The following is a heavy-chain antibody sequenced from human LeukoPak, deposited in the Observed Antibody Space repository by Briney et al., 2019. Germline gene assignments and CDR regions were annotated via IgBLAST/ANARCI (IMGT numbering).Heavy chain of an antibody. Sequence: GGSLRLSCAASGFTFSSYGLNWVRQAPGKGLEWVSTIRSGGHIYYEYSVKGRFTISRDNAKNSLYLQMNSLRAEDTAVYYCARDQDGGKYYYESSGYSHWGQGILVTVSS. D-gene: IGHD3-22*01. V-gene: IGHV3-21*01. CDR1: GFTFSSYG. CDR2: IRSGGHI. CDR3: ARDQDGGKYYYESSGYSH. J-gene: IGHJ4*02.